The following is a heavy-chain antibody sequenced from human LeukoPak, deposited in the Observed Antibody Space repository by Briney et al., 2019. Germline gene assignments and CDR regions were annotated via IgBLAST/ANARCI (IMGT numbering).Heavy chain of an antibody. J-gene: IGHJ5*02. V-gene: IGHV3-7*01. CDR2: IKQDGSEK. CDR1: GFTFSSYW. D-gene: IGHD1-26*01. CDR3: VYGGSYYVA. Sequence: GGSLRLSCAASGFTFSSYWMSWVRQAPGKGLEWVANIKQDGSEKYYVDSVKGRFTISRDNAKNSLYLQMNSLRAEDTALYYCVYGGSYYVAWGQGTLVTVSS.